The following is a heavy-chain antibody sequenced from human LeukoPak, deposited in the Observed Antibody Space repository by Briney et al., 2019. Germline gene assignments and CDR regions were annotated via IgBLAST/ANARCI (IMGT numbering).Heavy chain of an antibody. Sequence: PGGSLRLSCAASGFIFSDYSMNWVRQAPGGGRGWVSYISSSSSTIYYADSVKGRFTISRDNAKNSLFLQMNSLGAEDTAVYYCARWEETITIFGVVIPRGPYYYGMDVWGQGTTVTVSS. D-gene: IGHD3-3*01. CDR2: ISSSSSTI. CDR1: GFIFSDYS. CDR3: ARWEETITIFGVVIPRGPYYYGMDV. V-gene: IGHV3-48*01. J-gene: IGHJ6*02.